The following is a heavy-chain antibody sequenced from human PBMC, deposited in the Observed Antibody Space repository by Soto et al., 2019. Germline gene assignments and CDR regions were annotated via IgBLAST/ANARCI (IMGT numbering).Heavy chain of an antibody. J-gene: IGHJ6*02. CDR2: INPSGGST. CDR3: ARFQRGIAAASNYYYYYGMDV. D-gene: IGHD6-13*01. CDR1: GYTFTSYY. V-gene: IGHV1-46*01. Sequence: ASVKVSCKASGYTFTSYYMHWVRQAPGQGLEWKGIINPSGGSTSYAQKFQGRVTMTRDTSTSTVYMELSSLRSEDTAVYYCARFQRGIAAASNYYYYYGMDVWGQGTTVTVSS.